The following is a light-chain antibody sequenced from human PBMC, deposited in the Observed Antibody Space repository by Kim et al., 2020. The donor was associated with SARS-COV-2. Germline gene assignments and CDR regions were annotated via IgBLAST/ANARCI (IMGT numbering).Light chain of an antibody. J-gene: IGLJ3*02. CDR3: QSFDRDTQV. CDR2: EDT. CDR1: RGTIASNY. V-gene: IGLV6-57*01. Sequence: GKTVTITCTRDRGTIASNYVQWNQQRPGSSPTPVIYEDTHRPSGVPDRFSGSIDSSSNSASLTISGLKTEDEADYYCQSFDRDTQVFGGGTQLTVL.